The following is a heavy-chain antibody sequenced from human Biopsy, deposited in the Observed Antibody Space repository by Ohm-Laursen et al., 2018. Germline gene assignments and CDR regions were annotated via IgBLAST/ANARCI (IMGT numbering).Heavy chain of an antibody. V-gene: IGHV4-59*01. D-gene: IGHD1-26*01. CDR3: ARVGVGAPSIDYFDS. Sequence: GTLSLTCTVSGGSIYNFFWSWIRQPPGKGLEWIGHTYYSGSTNYNPSLKSRVTISVDRSKNHFSLELSSVTAADTAVYYCARVGVGAPSIDYFDSWGQGALVTVSS. CDR1: GGSIYNFF. J-gene: IGHJ4*02. CDR2: TYYSGST.